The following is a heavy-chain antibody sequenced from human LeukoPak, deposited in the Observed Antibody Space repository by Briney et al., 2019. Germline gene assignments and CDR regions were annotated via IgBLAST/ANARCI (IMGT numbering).Heavy chain of an antibody. D-gene: IGHD2-2*01. CDR2: IYYSGST. CDR3: ARRYCSGADCYGGDSYYYMDV. J-gene: IGHJ6*03. V-gene: IGHV4-39*01. CDR1: GGSISSSTYY. Sequence: SETLSLTCTVSGGSISSSTYYWGWLRQPPGKGLEWIGNIYYSGSTYYNPSLKSRVTISVDTSKNQFSLKLTSVTAADTAVYYCARRYCSGADCYGGDSYYYMDVWGKGTTVTISS.